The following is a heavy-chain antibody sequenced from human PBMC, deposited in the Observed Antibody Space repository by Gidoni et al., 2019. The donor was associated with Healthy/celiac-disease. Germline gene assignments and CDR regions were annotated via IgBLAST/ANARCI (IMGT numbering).Heavy chain of an antibody. CDR3: ARWSGNYGGNRPNAFDI. J-gene: IGHJ3*02. CDR2: INHSGST. V-gene: IGHV4-34*01. Sequence: QVQLQQWGAGLLKPSETLSLTCAVYGGSFSGYYWSWIRQPPGKGLEWIGEINHSGSTNYNPSLKSRVTISVDTSKNQFSLKLSSVTAADTAVYYCARWSGNYGGNRPNAFDIWGQGTMVTVSS. CDR1: GGSFSGYY. D-gene: IGHD4-17*01.